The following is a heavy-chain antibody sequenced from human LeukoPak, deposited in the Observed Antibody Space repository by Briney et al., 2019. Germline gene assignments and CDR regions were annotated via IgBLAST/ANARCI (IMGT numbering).Heavy chain of an antibody. Sequence: SVKVSCKASGGTFSSYDISWVRQAPGQGLEWMGGIMPMLDTANYAQKFQGRVTITADKSTSTAYMELSSLRSEDTAVYYCASGITDIIVVPATLRNYYFDYWGQGTLVTVSS. V-gene: IGHV1-69*06. CDR2: IMPMLDTA. CDR3: ASGITDIIVVPATLRNYYFDY. CDR1: GGTFSSYD. D-gene: IGHD2-2*01. J-gene: IGHJ4*02.